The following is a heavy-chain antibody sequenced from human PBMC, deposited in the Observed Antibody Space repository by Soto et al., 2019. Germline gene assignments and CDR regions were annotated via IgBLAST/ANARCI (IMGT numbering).Heavy chain of an antibody. CDR1: GGSFSGYY. Sequence: SETLSLTCAVYGGSFSGYYWSWIRQPPGKGLEWIGEINHSGSTNYNPSLKSRVTISVDTSKNQFSLKLSSVTAADTAVYYCARAADLRYFDWLLSRPFDYWGQGTLVTVSS. J-gene: IGHJ4*02. CDR3: ARAADLRYFDWLLSRPFDY. D-gene: IGHD3-9*01. CDR2: INHSGST. V-gene: IGHV4-34*01.